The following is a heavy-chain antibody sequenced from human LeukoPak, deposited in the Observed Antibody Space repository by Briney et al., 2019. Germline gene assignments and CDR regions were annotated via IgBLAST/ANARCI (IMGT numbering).Heavy chain of an antibody. CDR1: GGSISSGDYY. Sequence: PSETLSLTCTVSGGSISSGDYYWSWIRQPPGKGLEWIGYIYYSGSTYYNPSLKSRVTISVDTSKNQFSLKLSSVTAADTAVYYCARDGTYYDTLTGYYNKGNWFDPWGQGTLVTVSS. CDR3: ARDGTYYDTLTGYYNKGNWFDP. CDR2: IYYSGST. J-gene: IGHJ5*02. D-gene: IGHD3-9*01. V-gene: IGHV4-30-4*01.